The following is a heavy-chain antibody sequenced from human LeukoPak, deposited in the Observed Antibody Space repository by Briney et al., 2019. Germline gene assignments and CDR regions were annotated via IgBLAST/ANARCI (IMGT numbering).Heavy chain of an antibody. CDR3: ARGGSGSFYDY. V-gene: IGHV3-7*01. CDR1: GFTFSNYW. D-gene: IGHD3-10*01. CDR2: IKEDGSEK. Sequence: PGGSLRLSCAASGFTFSNYWMTWVRQAPGKGLEWVANIKEDGSEKYYADSVKGRFTISRDNAKNSLYLQMNSLRVEDTAVYYCARGGSGSFYDYWGQGTLVTVSS. J-gene: IGHJ4*02.